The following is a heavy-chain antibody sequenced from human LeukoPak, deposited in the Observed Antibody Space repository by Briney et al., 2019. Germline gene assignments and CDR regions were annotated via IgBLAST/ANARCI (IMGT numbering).Heavy chain of an antibody. D-gene: IGHD5-18*01. CDR3: VSYSYGPGTFDY. J-gene: IGHJ4*02. CDR2: IIPIFGTA. Sequence: SVKVSCKASGGTFSSHAISWVRQAPGQGLEWMGGIIPIFGTANYAQKFQGRVTITADESTSTAYMELSSLRSEDTAVYYCVSYSYGPGTFDYWGQGTLVTVSS. CDR1: GGTFSSHA. V-gene: IGHV1-69*13.